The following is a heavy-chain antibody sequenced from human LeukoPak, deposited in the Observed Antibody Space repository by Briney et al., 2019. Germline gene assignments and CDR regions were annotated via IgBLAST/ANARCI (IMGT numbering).Heavy chain of an antibody. V-gene: IGHV3-11*01. CDR1: GFTFSDYY. Sequence: GGSLRLSCAASGFTFSDYYMTWIRQAPGKGLEWISYISSGGRTMYYTDSVKGRFTISRDNAKNSLYLQMNSLRAEDTAVYYCAKRRGLELLYYYYMDVWGKGTTVTVSS. J-gene: IGHJ6*03. D-gene: IGHD1-7*01. CDR2: ISSGGRTM. CDR3: AKRRGLELLYYYYMDV.